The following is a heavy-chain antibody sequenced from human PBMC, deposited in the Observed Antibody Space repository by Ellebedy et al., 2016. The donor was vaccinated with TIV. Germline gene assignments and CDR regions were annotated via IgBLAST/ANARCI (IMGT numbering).Heavy chain of an antibody. V-gene: IGHV4-39*07. CDR3: ARVWGIATRPVDS. CDR2: IHSSGST. J-gene: IGHJ4*02. CDR1: GGSISSSSYH. Sequence: MPGGSLRLSCIVPGGSISSSSYHWDWIRQPPGKGLEWIGSIHSSGSTQYNPSLTSRVTISVDKSKNQFSLKMSSVTPADTAVFYCARVWGIATRPVDSWGQGTLVTVSP. D-gene: IGHD6-6*01.